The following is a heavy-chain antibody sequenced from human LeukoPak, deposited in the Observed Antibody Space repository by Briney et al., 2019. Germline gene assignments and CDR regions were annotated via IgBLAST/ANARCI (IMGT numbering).Heavy chain of an antibody. CDR3: ARHPGYSSGLY. V-gene: IGHV4-39*01. CDR2: IYYSGST. CDR1: GGSISSSISY. Sequence: ETLSLTCSVSGGSISSSISYWGWLRQPPGKGLEWIGSIYYSGSTYYKPSLKSRVTISVDTSKNQFSLSLSSVTAADTAVYYCARHPGYSSGLYWGQGTLVTVSS. D-gene: IGHD6-19*01. J-gene: IGHJ4*02.